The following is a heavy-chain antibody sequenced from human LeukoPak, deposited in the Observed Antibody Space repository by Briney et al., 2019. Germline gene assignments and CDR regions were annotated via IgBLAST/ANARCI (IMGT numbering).Heavy chain of an antibody. CDR3: ARDYCSSTSCYNYFDY. V-gene: IGHV3-30-3*01. Sequence: GGSLRLSCAASGFTFSSYAMHWVRQAPGKGLEWVAVISYDGSNKYYADSVKGRFTISRDNSKNTLYLQMNSLRAEDTAVYYCARDYCSSTSCYNYFDYWGQGTLVTVSS. J-gene: IGHJ4*02. D-gene: IGHD2-2*02. CDR2: ISYDGSNK. CDR1: GFTFSSYA.